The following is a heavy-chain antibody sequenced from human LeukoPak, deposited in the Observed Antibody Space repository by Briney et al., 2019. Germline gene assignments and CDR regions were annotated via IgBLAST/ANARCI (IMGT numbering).Heavy chain of an antibody. D-gene: IGHD2-15*01. CDR1: GGTFSSYA. CDR3: ARANYCSGGSCYSGGDY. Sequence: SVKVSCKASGGTFSSYAISWVRQAPGQGLEWMGRIIPIFGTANCAQKFQGRVTITTDESTSTAYMELSSLRSEDTAVYYCARANYCSGGSCYSGGDYWGQGTLVTVSS. J-gene: IGHJ4*02. V-gene: IGHV1-69*05. CDR2: IIPIFGTA.